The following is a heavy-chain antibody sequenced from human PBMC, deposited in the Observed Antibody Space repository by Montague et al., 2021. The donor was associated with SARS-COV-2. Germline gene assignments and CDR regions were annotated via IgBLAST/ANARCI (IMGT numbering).Heavy chain of an antibody. CDR1: GGSLSVYY. J-gene: IGHJ6*03. Sequence: SETLSLTCAVYGGSLSVYYWSWIRQPPGKGLEWIGEINHSGSTNXNPSLKSRVTISVDTSKNQVSLKLSSVTAADTAVYYCARMRFFDWPPHYYMDVWGKGTTVTVSS. CDR3: ARMRFFDWPPHYYMDV. D-gene: IGHD3-9*01. CDR2: INHSGST. V-gene: IGHV4-34*01.